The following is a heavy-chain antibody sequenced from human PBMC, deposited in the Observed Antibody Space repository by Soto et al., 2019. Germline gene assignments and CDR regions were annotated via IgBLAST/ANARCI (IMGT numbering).Heavy chain of an antibody. Sequence: QVQLQQWGAGLLKPSETLSLTCAVYGGSFSGYYWSWIRQPPGKGLEWIGEINHSGSTNYNPSLKSRVTISIDTSKNQFSLKLSSVTAADTAVYYCAKIPRGPKAAFYVWGQGTMVTVSS. CDR2: INHSGST. V-gene: IGHV4-34*01. J-gene: IGHJ3*01. D-gene: IGHD5-12*01. CDR3: AKIPRGPKAAFYV. CDR1: GGSFSGYY.